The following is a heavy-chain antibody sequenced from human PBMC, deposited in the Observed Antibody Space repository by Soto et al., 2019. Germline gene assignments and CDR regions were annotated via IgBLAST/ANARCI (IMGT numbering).Heavy chain of an antibody. CDR1: AGSISRNY. Sequence: SETLSLTSTVSAGSISRNYWSWIRQPPGKGLEWIGYMYNTGSTVYNPPFKSRVTISVDTSKNQFSLKLNSVTAADTAVYYCARDLWGYCGTNCYPLDVWGQGTTVTVS. CDR2: MYNTGST. V-gene: IGHV4-59*01. J-gene: IGHJ6*02. D-gene: IGHD2-21*02. CDR3: ARDLWGYCGTNCYPLDV.